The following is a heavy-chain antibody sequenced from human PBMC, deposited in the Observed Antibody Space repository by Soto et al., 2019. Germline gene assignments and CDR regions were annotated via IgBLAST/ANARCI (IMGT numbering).Heavy chain of an antibody. Sequence: EVQLVESGGGLVQPGRSLRLSCAASGFTFDDYAMHWVRQAPGKGLEWVSGISWNSGSIGYADSVKGRFTISRDNGKNYLYLEMNSLRAEDTALYYCAKAFPSRYSAYESAFNYWGQGTLVTVSS. D-gene: IGHD5-12*01. CDR3: AKAFPSRYSAYESAFNY. V-gene: IGHV3-9*01. CDR1: GFTFDDYA. J-gene: IGHJ4*02. CDR2: ISWNSGSI.